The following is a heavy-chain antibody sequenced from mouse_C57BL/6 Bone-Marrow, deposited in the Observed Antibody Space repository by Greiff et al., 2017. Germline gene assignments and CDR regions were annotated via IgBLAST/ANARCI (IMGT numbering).Heavy chain of an antibody. CDR3: AREGASYYSNLAY. D-gene: IGHD2-5*01. J-gene: IGHJ3*01. CDR1: GYTFTSYW. V-gene: IGHV1-50*01. CDR2: IDPSDSYP. Sequence: VKLQQPGAELVKPGASVKLSCKASGYTFTSYWMQWVKQRPGQGLEWIGEIDPSDSYPNYNQKFKGKATLTVDTSSSTAYMQLSSLTSEDSAVYYCAREGASYYSNLAYWGQGTLLTVSA.